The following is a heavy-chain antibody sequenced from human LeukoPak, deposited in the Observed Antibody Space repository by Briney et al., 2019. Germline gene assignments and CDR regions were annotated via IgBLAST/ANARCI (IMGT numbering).Heavy chain of an antibody. D-gene: IGHD3-22*01. Sequence: PSETLSLTCTVSGYSISRGYSWGWIRQPPGKGLEWIGNIYHSGSTNYSPSLKSRVTISVDTSKNQFSLKPSSVTAADTAVYFCAREDYYNSGGYYLDYWGQGTLVTVSS. CDR1: GYSISRGYS. V-gene: IGHV4-38-2*02. J-gene: IGHJ4*02. CDR3: AREDYYNSGGYYLDY. CDR2: IYHSGST.